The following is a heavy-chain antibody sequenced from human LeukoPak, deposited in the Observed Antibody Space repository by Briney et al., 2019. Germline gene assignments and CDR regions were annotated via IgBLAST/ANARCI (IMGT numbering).Heavy chain of an antibody. J-gene: IGHJ6*02. D-gene: IGHD2-15*01. V-gene: IGHV1-18*01. CDR1: GYTFTSYG. Sequence: GASVTVSCKASGYTFTSYGISWVRQAPGQGLEWMGWISACNGNTNYAQKLQGRVTMTTDTSTSTAYMELRSLRSDDTAVYYCARAAGSAVVAPTPSYYSVGMAGWGQGTTVTLSS. CDR3: ARAAGSAVVAPTPSYYSVGMAG. CDR2: ISACNGNT.